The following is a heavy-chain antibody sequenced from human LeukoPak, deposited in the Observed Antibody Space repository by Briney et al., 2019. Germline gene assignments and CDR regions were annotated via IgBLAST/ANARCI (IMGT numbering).Heavy chain of an antibody. V-gene: IGHV3-66*01. J-gene: IGHJ4*02. CDR1: GFTFSSYA. CDR2: IYSGGST. D-gene: IGHD5-24*01. Sequence: GGSLRLSCAASGFTFSSYAMSWVRQAPGKGLEWVSVIYSGGSTYYADSVKGRFTISRDNSKNTLYLQMNSLRAEDTAVYYCARDRDEVATTDYWGQGTLVTVSS. CDR3: ARDRDEVATTDY.